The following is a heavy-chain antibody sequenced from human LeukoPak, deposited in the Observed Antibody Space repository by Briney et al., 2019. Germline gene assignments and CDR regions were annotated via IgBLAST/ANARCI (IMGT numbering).Heavy chain of an antibody. D-gene: IGHD6-6*01. V-gene: IGHV3-49*04. CDR1: GFTFGDYA. Sequence: GGPLRLSCTASGFTFGDYAMSWVRQAPGKGLEWVGFIRSKAYGGTTEYAASVKGRFTISRDDSKSIAYLQMNSLKTEDTAVYYCTRARDYFDYWGQGTLVTVSS. CDR3: TRARDYFDY. CDR2: IRSKAYGGTT. J-gene: IGHJ4*02.